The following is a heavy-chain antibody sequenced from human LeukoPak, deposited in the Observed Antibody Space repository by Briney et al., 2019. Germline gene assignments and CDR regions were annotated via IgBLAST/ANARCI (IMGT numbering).Heavy chain of an antibody. J-gene: IGHJ6*02. V-gene: IGHV1-46*01. CDR3: ARDPSKYLYYYYGLDV. Sequence: ASVKVSCKASGYTFTRYYMHWVRQAPGQGLEWMGIINPSGGSTRYAQKFQGRVTMTRDTSTSTVYMELSSLRSEDTAVYYCARDPSKYLYYYYGLDVWGQGTTVTVSS. CDR1: GYTFTRYY. D-gene: IGHD4-11*01. CDR2: INPSGGST.